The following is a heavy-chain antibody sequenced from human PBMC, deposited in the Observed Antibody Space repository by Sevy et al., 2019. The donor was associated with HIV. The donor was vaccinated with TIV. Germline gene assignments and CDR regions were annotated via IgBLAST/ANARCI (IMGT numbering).Heavy chain of an antibody. CDR1: GFTFSDYY. V-gene: IGHV3-11*01. CDR3: ARVQSSGSDYYYGMDV. J-gene: IGHJ6*02. Sequence: GGSLRLSCAASGFTFSDYYMSWIRQAPGKGLEWVSYISSSGSTIYYGDSVKGRFTISRDNAKNSLYLQMNSLRAEDTAVYYCARVQSSGSDYYYGMDVWGQGTTVTVSS. CDR2: ISSSGSTI. D-gene: IGHD3-22*01.